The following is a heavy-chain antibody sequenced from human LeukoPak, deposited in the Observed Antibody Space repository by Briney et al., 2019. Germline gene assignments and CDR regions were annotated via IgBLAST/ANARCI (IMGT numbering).Heavy chain of an antibody. CDR2: IYYSGST. CDR1: GGSISSSSYY. V-gene: IGHV4-39*07. Sequence: PSETLSPTCTVSGGSISSSSYYWGWIRQPPGKGLEWIGSIYYSGSTYYNPSLKSRVTISVDTSKNQFSLKLSSVTAADTAVYYCARDENLISPGMDVWGQGTTVTVSS. D-gene: IGHD2/OR15-2a*01. CDR3: ARDENLISPGMDV. J-gene: IGHJ6*02.